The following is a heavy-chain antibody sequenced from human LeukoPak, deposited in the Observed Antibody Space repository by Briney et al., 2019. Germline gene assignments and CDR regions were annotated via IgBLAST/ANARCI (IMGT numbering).Heavy chain of an antibody. Sequence: GGSLRLSCAASGFTLSSYWMGWVRQAPGKGLEWVANIKQDGREIYYVDSVKGRFTISRDTAKDSLYLQMNSLKVEDTAVYYCARGRGHSGYDLYDYWGQGTLVTVSS. D-gene: IGHD5-12*01. J-gene: IGHJ4*02. V-gene: IGHV3-7*01. CDR2: IKQDGREI. CDR1: GFTLSSYW. CDR3: ARGRGHSGYDLYDY.